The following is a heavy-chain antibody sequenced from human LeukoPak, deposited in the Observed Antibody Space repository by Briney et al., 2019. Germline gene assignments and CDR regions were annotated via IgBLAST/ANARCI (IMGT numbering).Heavy chain of an antibody. CDR1: GGSTSGWY. Sequence: SETLSLTCTVSGGSTSGWYWSWIRQPPGKGLEWIGYIYGSGYTNYNPSLKGRVTMSIDTSKNHFSLKLTSVTAADTATYYCARETSLAGFASGLGFNYWGQGTLVTVSS. CDR3: ARETSLAGFASGLGFNY. V-gene: IGHV4-59*01. J-gene: IGHJ4*02. D-gene: IGHD6-19*01. CDR2: IYGSGYT.